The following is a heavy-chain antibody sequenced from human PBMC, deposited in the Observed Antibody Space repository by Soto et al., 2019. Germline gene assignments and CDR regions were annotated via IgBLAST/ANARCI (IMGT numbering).Heavy chain of an antibody. CDR2: VYYTGKT. CDR1: GGSISSGTYY. CDR3: ARRVFVSTTNAKWFDP. J-gene: IGHJ5*02. Sequence: QLQLQESGPGLVKPSETLSLTCTVSGGSISSGTYYWAWIRQPPGKGLAWIGSVYYTGKTNYNPSLKSRVTISVDTSKNQFSLKLSSVTAADTAVYYCARRVFVSTTNAKWFDPWGQGTLVTVSS. D-gene: IGHD3-22*01. V-gene: IGHV4-39*01.